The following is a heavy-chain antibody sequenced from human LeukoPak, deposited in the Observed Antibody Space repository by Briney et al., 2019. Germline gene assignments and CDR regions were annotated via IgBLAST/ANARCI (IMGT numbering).Heavy chain of an antibody. V-gene: IGHV3-66*02. D-gene: IGHD6-6*01. CDR1: GVTSNY. CDR3: GGGGEAARSLAY. Sequence: GSLRLSCAASGVTSNYITWVRHAPGQGLGWVSVIYNGGTTYYADSVKGRFTISRDNSKSTLFVYLEMNSLRTDDTALYCGGGGGEAARSLAYWGQGALVTVSS. CDR2: IYNGGTT. J-gene: IGHJ4*02.